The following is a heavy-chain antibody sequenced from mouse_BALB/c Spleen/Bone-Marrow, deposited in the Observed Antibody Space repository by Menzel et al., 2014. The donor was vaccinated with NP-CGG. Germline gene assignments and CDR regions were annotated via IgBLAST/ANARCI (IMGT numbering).Heavy chain of an antibody. Sequence: EVQRVESGPELMKPGASVKISCKASGYSFTSYYMHWVKQSHGKSLEWIGYIDPFNGGTSYNQKFKGKATLTVDKSSITAYMHLISLTSEDSAVYYCARNWDFDYWGQGTTLTVSS. CDR2: IDPFNGGT. CDR1: GYSFTSYY. V-gene: IGHV1S135*01. J-gene: IGHJ2*01. CDR3: ARNWDFDY. D-gene: IGHD4-1*01.